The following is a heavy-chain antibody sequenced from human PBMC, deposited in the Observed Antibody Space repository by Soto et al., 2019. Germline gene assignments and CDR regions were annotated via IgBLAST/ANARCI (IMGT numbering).Heavy chain of an antibody. CDR1: GFTFSSYG. J-gene: IGHJ6*02. Sequence: QVQLVESGGGVVQPGRSLRLSCAASGFTFSSYGMHWVRQTPGKGLEWVAVIWHDGSNKYYADSVKGRFTISRDNSKNTLYLQMNSLGAEDTAVYYCARGYYDSSGYYPRDYYGMDVWGQGTTVTVSS. CDR3: ARGYYDSSGYYPRDYYGMDV. D-gene: IGHD3-22*01. V-gene: IGHV3-33*01. CDR2: IWHDGSNK.